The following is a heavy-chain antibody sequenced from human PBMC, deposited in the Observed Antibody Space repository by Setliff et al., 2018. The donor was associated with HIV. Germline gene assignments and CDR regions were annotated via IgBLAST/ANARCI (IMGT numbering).Heavy chain of an antibody. CDR1: GGSISSHY. V-gene: IGHV4-59*11. CDR2: IHYSGST. D-gene: IGHD5-12*01. J-gene: IGHJ4*02. CDR3: ARDLRARTFGY. Sequence: SETLSLTCTVSGGSISSHYWSWIRQPPGKGLEWIGSIHYSGSTNYNPSLKSRVTISVDTSKNQFSLKLSSVTAADTAVYYCARDLRARTFGYWGQGTLVTVS.